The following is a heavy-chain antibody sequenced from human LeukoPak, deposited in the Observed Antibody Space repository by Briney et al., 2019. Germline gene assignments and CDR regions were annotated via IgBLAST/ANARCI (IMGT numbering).Heavy chain of an antibody. CDR3: ARDGSYYDRSGPPYYFDY. CDR1: GGSIGNYY. V-gene: IGHV4-4*07. J-gene: IGHJ4*02. Sequence: PSETLSLTCTVSGGSIGNYYWSWIRQPAGKGLEWIGRMYISGSTHYNPSLKSRVTMSADTSKNQFSLKLSSVTAADTAVYYCARDGSYYDRSGPPYYFDYWGQGTLVTVSS. CDR2: MYISGST. D-gene: IGHD3-22*01.